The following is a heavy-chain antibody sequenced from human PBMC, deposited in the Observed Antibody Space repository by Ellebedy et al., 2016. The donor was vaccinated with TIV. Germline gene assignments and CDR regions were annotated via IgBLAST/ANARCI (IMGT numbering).Heavy chain of an antibody. V-gene: IGHV3-21*01. CDR1: GFIFSNYD. CDR2: ISSIDSST. CDR3: APDLNWFDT. J-gene: IGHJ5*02. Sequence: GESLKISXAASGFIFSNYDMTWVRQAPGKGLEWVSSISSIDSSTVYADSVRGRFTISRDNAKNSLLLQMNSLRADDTAVYYCAPDLNWFDTWGQGTLVTVSS. D-gene: IGHD3-3*01.